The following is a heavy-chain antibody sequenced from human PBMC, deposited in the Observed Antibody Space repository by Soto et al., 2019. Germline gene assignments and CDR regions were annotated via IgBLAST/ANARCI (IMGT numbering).Heavy chain of an antibody. CDR1: GFTFSSYA. Sequence: QVQLVESGGGVVQPGRSLRLSCAASGFTFSSYAMHWVRQAPGKGLEWVAVISYDGSNKYYADSVKGRFTISRDNSKNTLYLKMNSLRAEDTAVYYCARDPGRIGYSSGWLGDWGQGTLVTVSS. V-gene: IGHV3-30-3*01. CDR3: ARDPGRIGYSSGWLGD. CDR2: ISYDGSNK. J-gene: IGHJ4*02. D-gene: IGHD6-19*01.